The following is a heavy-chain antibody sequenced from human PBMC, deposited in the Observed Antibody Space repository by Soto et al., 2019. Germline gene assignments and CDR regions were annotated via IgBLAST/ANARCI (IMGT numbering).Heavy chain of an antibody. CDR3: ARDVRSDRSGPQDY. CDR1: GYTFTGYY. V-gene: IGHV1-2*04. D-gene: IGHD3-22*01. J-gene: IGHJ4*02. CDR2: INPNSGGT. Sequence: QVQLVQSGAEVKKPGASVKVSCKASGYTFTGYYMHWVRQAPGQGLEWMGWINPNSGGTNYAQKFQGWVTMTRDTYLSTAYMELSRLRSDDTAVYYCARDVRSDRSGPQDYWGQGTLVTVSS.